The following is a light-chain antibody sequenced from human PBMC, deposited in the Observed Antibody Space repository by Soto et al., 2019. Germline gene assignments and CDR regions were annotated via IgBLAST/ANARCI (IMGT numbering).Light chain of an antibody. Sequence: QSVLTQPPSASGSPGQSVTISCTGTNSDVGGYNYVSWYKQYPGKAPKLIIYEVNERPSGVPDRFSGSKSGNTASLTVSGLQTADEADYYCSSYAGSNWYVFGTGTKLTVL. CDR1: NSDVGGYNY. CDR3: SSYAGSNWYV. J-gene: IGLJ1*01. CDR2: EVN. V-gene: IGLV2-8*01.